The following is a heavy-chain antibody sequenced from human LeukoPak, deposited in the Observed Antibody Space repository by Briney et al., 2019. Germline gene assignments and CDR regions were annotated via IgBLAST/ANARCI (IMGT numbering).Heavy chain of an antibody. CDR3: ARVKGGHYYDSSGYYGGYFDY. CDR2: IYTSGST. CDR1: GGSISSGSYY. D-gene: IGHD3-22*01. Sequence: SQTLSLTCTVSGGSISSGSYYWSWIRQPAGKGLERIGRIYTSGSTNYNPSLKSRVTISVDTSKNKFSLKLSSVTAADTAVYYCARVKGGHYYDSSGYYGGYFDYWGQGTLVTVSS. V-gene: IGHV4-61*02. J-gene: IGHJ4*02.